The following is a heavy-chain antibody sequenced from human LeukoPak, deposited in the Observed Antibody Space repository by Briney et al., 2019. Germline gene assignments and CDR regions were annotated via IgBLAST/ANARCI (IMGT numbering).Heavy chain of an antibody. CDR1: GGSFSGYY. V-gene: IGHV4-34*01. D-gene: IGHD2-15*01. CDR3: VTPDCSGGSCYSGDAFDI. CDR2: INHSGST. J-gene: IGHJ3*02. Sequence: SETLSLTCAVYGGSFSGYYWSWIRQPPRKGLEWIGEINHSGSTNYNPSLKSRVTISVDTSKNQFSLKLSSVTAADTAVYYCVTPDCSGGSCYSGDAFDIWGQGTMVTVSS.